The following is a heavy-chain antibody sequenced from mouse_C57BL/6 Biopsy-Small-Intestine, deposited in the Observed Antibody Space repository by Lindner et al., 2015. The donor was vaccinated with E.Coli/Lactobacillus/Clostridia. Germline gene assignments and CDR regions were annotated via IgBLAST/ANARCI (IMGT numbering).Heavy chain of an antibody. J-gene: IGHJ2*01. CDR2: IHPGSGAT. D-gene: IGHD1-1*01. Sequence: VQLQESGTELVRPGASVKMSCKASGYTFTSYWITWMRQRPGQGLEWIGDIHPGSGATNYNVKFQSVATLTVDTSSSTAYMQLSSLTAEDSAVYYCARDYCGSIFYFDYWGQGTTLTVSS. CDR1: GYTFTSYW. V-gene: IGHV1-55*01. CDR3: ARDYCGSIFYFDY.